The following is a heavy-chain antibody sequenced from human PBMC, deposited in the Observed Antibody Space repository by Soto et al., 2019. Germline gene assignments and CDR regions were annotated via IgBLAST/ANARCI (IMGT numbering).Heavy chain of an antibody. J-gene: IGHJ4*02. V-gene: IGHV5-51*01. CDR2: IYPGNSDT. CDR3: ARHVYYDVLKKNY. CDR1: GYNFANYW. D-gene: IGHD3-9*01. Sequence: PGESLTISCKGSGYNFANYWIGWVRQMPGKGLEWMGIIYPGNSDTRYSPSFQGQVTISADTSISPAYLEWSSLKASDTAIYYCARHVYYDVLKKNYWGQGTLVTVSS.